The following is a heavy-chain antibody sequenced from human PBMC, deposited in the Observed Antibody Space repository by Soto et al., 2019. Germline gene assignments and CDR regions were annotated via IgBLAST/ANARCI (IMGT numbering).Heavy chain of an antibody. J-gene: IGHJ4*02. Sequence: HPGGSLRLSCAASGFTFSSYAMSWVRQAPGKGLEWVSVISGSGTVTDYTDSVKGRFTISRDNSKNTLYLQMNSLRAEDTAVYYCAKRPRLGLRDYFDYWGQGTLVTVSS. CDR1: GFTFSSYA. CDR3: AKRPRLGLRDYFDY. CDR2: ISGSGTVT. D-gene: IGHD4-17*01. V-gene: IGHV3-23*01.